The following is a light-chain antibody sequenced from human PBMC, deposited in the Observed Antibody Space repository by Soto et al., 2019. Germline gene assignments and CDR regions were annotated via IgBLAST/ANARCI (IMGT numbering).Light chain of an antibody. CDR3: CSYAGTYNFWV. CDR2: DVS. Sequence: QSVLTQPRSVSRSPGQSVTISCTGTNSDIGGYNYVSWYQQHPGKAPKVMIYDVSRRPSGVPDRFSGSKSGNTASLTISGLQAEDEADYYCCSYAGTYNFWVFGGGTKLTVL. J-gene: IGLJ3*02. CDR1: NSDIGGYNY. V-gene: IGLV2-11*01.